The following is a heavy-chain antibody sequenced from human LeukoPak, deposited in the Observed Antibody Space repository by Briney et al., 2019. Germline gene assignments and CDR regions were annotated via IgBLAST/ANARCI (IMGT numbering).Heavy chain of an antibody. Sequence: GGSLRLSCAASGFTFSSYNMNWVRQAPGKGLEWVSSISSSSGYIYYADSVKGRFTISRDNAKNSLFLQMNSLRAEDTAVYYCARRIIGATYGMDVWGQGATVTVSS. CDR2: ISSSSGYI. CDR1: GFTFSSYN. CDR3: ARRIIGATYGMDV. V-gene: IGHV3-21*01. D-gene: IGHD1-26*01. J-gene: IGHJ6*02.